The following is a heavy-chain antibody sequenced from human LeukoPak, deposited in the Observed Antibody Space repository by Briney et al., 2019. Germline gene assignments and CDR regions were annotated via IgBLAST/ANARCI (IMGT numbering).Heavy chain of an antibody. Sequence: GGSLRLSCAASGFTFDDYTMHWVRQAPGKGLEWVSLISWDGGNTFYADSVKGRFTISRDNAKNSLYLQMNSLRAEDTAVYYCARETPYSNTWTDFDFWGQGTLVTVSS. CDR3: ARETPYSNTWTDFDF. D-gene: IGHD6-13*01. CDR2: ISWDGGNT. V-gene: IGHV3-43*01. CDR1: GFTFDDYT. J-gene: IGHJ4*02.